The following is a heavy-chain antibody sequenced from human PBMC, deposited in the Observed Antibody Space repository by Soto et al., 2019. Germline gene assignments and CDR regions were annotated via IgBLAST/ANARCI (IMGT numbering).Heavy chain of an antibody. V-gene: IGHV4-30-4*01. CDR1: GGSISSGDYY. CDR2: IYYSGNT. D-gene: IGHD3-10*01. CDR3: ARGVYYGSVY. J-gene: IGHJ4*02. Sequence: SETLSLTCAVSGGSISSGDYYWTWIRQPPGKGLEWIGYIYYSGNTYYNPSLKSRVTISIDTSKNQFSLKLSSVTAADTAVYYCARGVYYGSVYWGQGTLVTVSS.